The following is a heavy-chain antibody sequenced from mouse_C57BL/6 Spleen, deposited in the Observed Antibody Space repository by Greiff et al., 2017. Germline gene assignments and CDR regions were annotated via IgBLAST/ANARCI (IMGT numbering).Heavy chain of an antibody. CDR2: IYPGDGDT. V-gene: IGHV1-82*01. CDR3: ARNSSVSWFAY. CDR1: GYAFSSSW. D-gene: IGHD3-2*02. J-gene: IGHJ3*01. Sequence: VQLQQSGPELVKPGASVKISCKASGYAFSSSWMNWVKQRPGKGLEWIGRIYPGDGDTNYNGKFKGKATLTAEKSSSTAYMQLSSLTYDDSAVYFCARNSSVSWFAYWGQGTLVTVSA.